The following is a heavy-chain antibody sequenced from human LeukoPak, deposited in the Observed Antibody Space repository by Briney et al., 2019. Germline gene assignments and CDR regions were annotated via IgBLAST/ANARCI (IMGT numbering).Heavy chain of an antibody. V-gene: IGHV4-39*01. D-gene: IGHD6-13*01. CDR2: IYYSGST. CDR3: ARHVLKGVGSSWYVRRYYLDY. Sequence: PSETLSLTCTVSGGSISSSSYYWGWIRQPPGKGLEWIGSIYYSGSTYYNPSLKSRVTISVDTSKNQFSLKLSSVTAADTAVYYCARHVLKGVGSSWYVRRYYLDYWGQGTLVTVSS. CDR1: GGSISSSSYY. J-gene: IGHJ4*02.